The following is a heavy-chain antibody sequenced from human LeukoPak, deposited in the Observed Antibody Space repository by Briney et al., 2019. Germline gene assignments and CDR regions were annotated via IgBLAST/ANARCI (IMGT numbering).Heavy chain of an antibody. V-gene: IGHV3-30*02. CDR2: TRNDGTNK. CDR3: AKIPLWFGEKLPIDY. J-gene: IGHJ4*02. CDR1: GFSFSSYG. Sequence: GGSLRLSCAASGFSFSSYGMHWVRQAPGKGLEWVALTRNDGTNKYYADSVKGRFTISRDNSKNTLYLQMNSLRTEDTAVYYCAKIPLWFGEKLPIDYWGQGTLVTVSS. D-gene: IGHD3-10*01.